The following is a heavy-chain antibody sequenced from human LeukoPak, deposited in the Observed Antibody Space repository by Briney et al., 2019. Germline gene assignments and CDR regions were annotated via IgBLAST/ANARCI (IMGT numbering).Heavy chain of an antibody. J-gene: IGHJ4*02. CDR3: ARRGQAAGNY. V-gene: IGHV4-39*01. D-gene: IGHD6-13*01. Sequence: SETLSLTCTVSGGSISSSSYYWGWIRQPPGKGLEWIGSIYYSGSTYYNPSLKSRVTISVDTSKYQFSLKLSSVTAADTAVYYCARRGQAAGNYWGQGTLVTVSS. CDR1: GGSISSSSYY. CDR2: IYYSGST.